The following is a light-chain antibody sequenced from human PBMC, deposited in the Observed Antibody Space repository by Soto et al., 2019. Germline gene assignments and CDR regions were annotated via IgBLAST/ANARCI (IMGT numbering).Light chain of an antibody. V-gene: IGKV1-27*01. J-gene: IGKJ1*01. CDR3: QQYNFYSRT. Sequence: DIQMTQSPSSLSASVGDRVTITCRASQGISNYLAWYQQKPGKVPKLLIYAASTLQSGVPSRFSGIGSGTEFTLTISSLQPDDFATYYCQQYNFYSRTFGQGTKVEIK. CDR2: AAS. CDR1: QGISNY.